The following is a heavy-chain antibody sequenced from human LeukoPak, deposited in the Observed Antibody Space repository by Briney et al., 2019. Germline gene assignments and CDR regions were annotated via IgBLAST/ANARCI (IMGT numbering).Heavy chain of an antibody. Sequence: GASVKVSCKASGDTFSSYYMHWVRQAPGQGLEWMGIINPSGGSITYAQMFQGRDTMTGDISTRTVHMELSSMRSQDTAVYYCASGPDCSSTSCSFPWGQGTLVTVSS. CDR2: INPSGGSI. D-gene: IGHD2-2*01. CDR1: GDTFSSYY. CDR3: ASGPDCSSTSCSFP. V-gene: IGHV1-46*01. J-gene: IGHJ5*02.